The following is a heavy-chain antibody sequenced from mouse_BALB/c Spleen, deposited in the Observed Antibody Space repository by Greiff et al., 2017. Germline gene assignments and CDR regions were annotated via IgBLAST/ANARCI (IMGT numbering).Heavy chain of an antibody. CDR1: GYSITSDYA. Sequence: EVHLVESGPGLVKPSQSLSLTCTVTGYSITSDYAWNWIRQFPGNKLEWMGYISYSGSTSYNPSLKSRISITRDTSKNQFFLQLNSVTTEDTATYYCARSDGYYDAMDYWGQGTSVTVSS. D-gene: IGHD2-3*01. CDR2: ISYSGST. CDR3: ARSDGYYDAMDY. J-gene: IGHJ4*01. V-gene: IGHV3-2*02.